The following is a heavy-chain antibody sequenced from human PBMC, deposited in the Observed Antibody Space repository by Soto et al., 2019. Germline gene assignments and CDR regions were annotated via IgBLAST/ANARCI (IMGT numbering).Heavy chain of an antibody. CDR1: GFTFSSYG. J-gene: IGHJ3*02. V-gene: IGHV3-33*01. CDR3: ARPRTTEGGIGAFDI. CDR2: IWYDGSNK. D-gene: IGHD3-16*01. Sequence: GGSLRLSCAASGFTFSSYGMHWVRQAPGKGLEWVAVIWYDGSNKYYADSVKGRFTISRDNSKNTLYLQMNSLRAEDTAVYYCARPRTTEGGIGAFDIWGQGTMVTVSS.